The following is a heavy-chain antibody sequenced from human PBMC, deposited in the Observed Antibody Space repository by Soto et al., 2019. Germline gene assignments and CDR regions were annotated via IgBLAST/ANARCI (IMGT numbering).Heavy chain of an antibody. Sequence: PGESLKISCEGSGYSFTTYWIGWVRQMPGKGLEWMGIIYPGDSDTRYSPSFQGQVTISADKSISTAYLQWSSLKASDTAMYYCARVRQGVDYYYYGMDVSGQGTTVTVSS. V-gene: IGHV5-51*01. CDR1: GYSFTTYW. CDR3: ARVRQGVDYYYYGMDV. D-gene: IGHD3-10*01. J-gene: IGHJ6*02. CDR2: IYPGDSDT.